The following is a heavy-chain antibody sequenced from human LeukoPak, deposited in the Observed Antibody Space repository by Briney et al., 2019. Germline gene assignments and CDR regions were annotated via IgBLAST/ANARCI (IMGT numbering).Heavy chain of an antibody. J-gene: IGHJ4*02. CDR1: GGSISSYY. CDR3: ARDLPGSGSRLYYFDY. CDR2: IYYSGST. V-gene: IGHV4-59*13. D-gene: IGHD1-26*01. Sequence: SETLSLTCTVSGGSISSYYWRWIRQPPGKGLEWIVYIYYSGSTNYNPSLKSRVTISVDTSKNQFSLKLSSVTAADTAVYYCARDLPGSGSRLYYFDYWGQGTLVTVSS.